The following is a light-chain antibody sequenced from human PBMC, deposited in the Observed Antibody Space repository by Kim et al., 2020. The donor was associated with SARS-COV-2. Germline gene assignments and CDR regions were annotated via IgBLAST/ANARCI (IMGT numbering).Light chain of an antibody. J-gene: IGLJ2*01. V-gene: IGLV2-14*03. Sequence: SITSSCTGPSSDVGGYNYVSWYQQHPGKAPKLMIYDVSNRPSGVSNRFSCSKSGNTASLTISGLQAEDEADYYCSSYTSSSTPHVVFGGGTQLTVL. CDR1: SSDVGGYNY. CDR3: SSYTSSSTPHVV. CDR2: DVS.